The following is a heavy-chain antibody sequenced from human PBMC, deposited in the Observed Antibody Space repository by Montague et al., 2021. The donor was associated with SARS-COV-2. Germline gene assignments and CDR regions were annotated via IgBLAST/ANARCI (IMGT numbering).Heavy chain of an antibody. J-gene: IGHJ3*01. CDR1: SGSFSDYY. CDR2: INHNGSA. Sequence: SETLSLTCAVYSGSFSDYYWTWIRQPPGKGLEWIGEINHNGSATYNPSLKSRVTLSVDTSKNQFSLKLQSVTAADTAVYYCARGQVTIFGMLIFFPAGGHLDGWGQGTSVTVSS. CDR3: ARGQVTIFGMLIFFPAGGHLDG. D-gene: IGHD3-3*01. V-gene: IGHV4-34*01.